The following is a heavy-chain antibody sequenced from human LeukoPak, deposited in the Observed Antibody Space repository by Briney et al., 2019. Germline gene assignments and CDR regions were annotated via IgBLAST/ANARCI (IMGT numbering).Heavy chain of an antibody. V-gene: IGHV4-39*01. J-gene: IGHJ4*02. CDR3: ARITYCSGGSCYVYYFDY. CDR2: IYYSGST. Sequence: SETLSLTCNVSGGSISSSSYYWGWIRQPPGKGLEWIGSIYYSGSTYYNPSLKSRVTISVDTSKNQFSLKLSSVTAADTAVYYCARITYCSGGSCYVYYFDYWGQGNLVTVSS. CDR1: GGSISSSSYY. D-gene: IGHD2-15*01.